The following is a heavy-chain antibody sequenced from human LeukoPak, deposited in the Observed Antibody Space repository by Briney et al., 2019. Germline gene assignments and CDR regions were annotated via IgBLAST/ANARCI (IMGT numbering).Heavy chain of an antibody. V-gene: IGHV3-23*01. Sequence: GGSLRLSCAASGFTFNTYAMNWVRQAPGKGLEWVSVIIGNGGSINYADSVRGRFFISRDNAANTLYLQMNSLRVEDTAVYYCAKDRIADGRYSIDFWGQGTLVSVSS. CDR1: GFTFNTYA. CDR2: IIGNGGSI. CDR3: AKDRIADGRYSIDF. D-gene: IGHD2-21*01. J-gene: IGHJ4*02.